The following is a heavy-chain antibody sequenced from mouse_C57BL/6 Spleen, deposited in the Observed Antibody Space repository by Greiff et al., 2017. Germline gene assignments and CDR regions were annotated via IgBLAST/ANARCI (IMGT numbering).Heavy chain of an antibody. J-gene: IGHJ2*01. CDR1: GYTFTSYW. Sequence: VQLQQPGAELVKPGASVKMSCKASGYTFTSYWITWVKQRPGQGLEWIGEIYPGSGSTNYNEKFKSKATLTVDTSSSTAYMQLSSLTSEDSAVYYCARLTIYYDYDGGDYWGQGTTLTVSS. CDR2: IYPGSGST. D-gene: IGHD2-4*01. V-gene: IGHV1-55*01. CDR3: ARLTIYYDYDGGDY.